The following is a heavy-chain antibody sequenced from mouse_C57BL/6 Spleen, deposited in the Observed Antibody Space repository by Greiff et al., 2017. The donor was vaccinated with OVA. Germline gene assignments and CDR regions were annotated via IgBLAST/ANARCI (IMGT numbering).Heavy chain of an antibody. V-gene: IGHV5-16*01. D-gene: IGHD2-5*01. CDR3: ARDQGYSNYEAMDY. CDR2: INYDGSST. CDR1: GFTFSDYY. J-gene: IGHJ4*01. Sequence: EVQLVESEGGLVQPGSSMKLSCTASGFTFSDYYMAWVRQVPEKGLEWVANINYDGSSTYYLDSLKSRFIISRDNAKNILYLQMSSLKSEDTATYYCARDQGYSNYEAMDYWGQGTSVTVSS.